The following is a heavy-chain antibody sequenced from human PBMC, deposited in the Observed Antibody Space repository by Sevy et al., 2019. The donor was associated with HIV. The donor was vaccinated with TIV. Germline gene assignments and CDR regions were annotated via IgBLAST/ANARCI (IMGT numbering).Heavy chain of an antibody. CDR2: FSFGCGQI. V-gene: IGHV3-23*01. CDR1: GFTFSIYS. CDR3: AREGCTKPHDY. Sequence: GGSLRLSCAASGFTFSIYSMSWVRQAPGKGLEWVSTFSFGCGQINYADSVKGRFTLSRENSKNTLYLQMNSLSAEDTAVYYCAREGCTKPHDYWGQGTLVTVSS. J-gene: IGHJ4*02. D-gene: IGHD2-8*01.